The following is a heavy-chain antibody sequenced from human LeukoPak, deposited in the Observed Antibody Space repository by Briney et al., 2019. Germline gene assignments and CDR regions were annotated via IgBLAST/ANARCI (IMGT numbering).Heavy chain of an antibody. CDR3: LRGDRRDY. V-gene: IGHV3-21*06. CDR1: GFTFSGSA. Sequence: GGSLRLSCAASGFTFSGSAMHWVRQAPGKGLEWVSSIDSSGGYMFYADSVKGRFIISRDNAKDSLYLQMNSLRVEDTAVYYCLRGDRRDYWGQGTLVTVSS. J-gene: IGHJ4*02. CDR2: IDSSGGYM.